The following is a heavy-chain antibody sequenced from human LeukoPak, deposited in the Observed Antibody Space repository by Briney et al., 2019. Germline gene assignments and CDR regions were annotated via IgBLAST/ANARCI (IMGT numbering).Heavy chain of an antibody. D-gene: IGHD2-2*01. CDR3: ARDGYQLLQGDYYYGMDV. CDR2: IIPIFGTA. V-gene: IGHV1-69*13. J-gene: IGHJ6*04. Sequence: SVKVSCKASGGTFSSYAISWVRQAPGEGLEWMGGIIPIFGTANYAQKFQGRVTITADESTSTAYMELSSLRSEDTAVYYCARDGYQLLQGDYYYGMDVWGKGTTVTVSS. CDR1: GGTFSSYA.